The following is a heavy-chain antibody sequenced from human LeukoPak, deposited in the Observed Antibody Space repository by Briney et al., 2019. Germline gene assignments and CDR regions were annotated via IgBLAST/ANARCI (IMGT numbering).Heavy chain of an antibody. J-gene: IGHJ4*02. D-gene: IGHD1-26*01. CDR3: ARDWELGDFDY. V-gene: IGHV1-2*06. CDR1: RYTFTGYY. CDR2: INPNSAGT. Sequence: ASVKVSRKASRYTFTGYYMHWVRQAPGQGLEWMGRINPNSAGTNYAQKFQGRVTMTRDTSISTAYMELSRLRSDDTAVYYCARDWELGDFDYWGQGTLVTVSS.